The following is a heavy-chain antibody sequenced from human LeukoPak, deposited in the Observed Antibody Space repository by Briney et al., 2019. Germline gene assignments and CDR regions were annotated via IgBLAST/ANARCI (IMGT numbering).Heavy chain of an antibody. Sequence: PGGSLRLSCAVSGFTFSTYSMNWVRQAPGKGLEWVSSIGSTTSSYIYYADSVKGRFTISRDNAKNSLYLQMNSLRAEDTAVYYCARDTRAIFGVVISYYFDYWGQGTLVTVSS. V-gene: IGHV3-21*01. D-gene: IGHD3-3*01. CDR3: ARDTRAIFGVVISYYFDY. CDR1: GFTFSTYS. CDR2: IGSTTSSYI. J-gene: IGHJ4*02.